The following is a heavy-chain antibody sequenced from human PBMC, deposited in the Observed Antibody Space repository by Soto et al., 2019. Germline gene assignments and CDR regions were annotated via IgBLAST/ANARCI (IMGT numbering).Heavy chain of an antibody. CDR3: ARTPYSSSWYFGY. J-gene: IGHJ4*02. Sequence: GGSLRLSCAASGFTFSSYEMNWVRQAPGKGLEWVSYISSSGSTIYYADSVKGRFTISRDNAKNSLYLQMNSLRAEDTAVYYCARTPYSSSWYFGYWGQGTLVTVSS. CDR1: GFTFSSYE. V-gene: IGHV3-48*03. CDR2: ISSSGSTI. D-gene: IGHD6-13*01.